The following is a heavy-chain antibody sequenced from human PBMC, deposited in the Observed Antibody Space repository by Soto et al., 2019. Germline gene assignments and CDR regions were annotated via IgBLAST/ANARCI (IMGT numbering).Heavy chain of an antibody. V-gene: IGHV4-59*01. D-gene: IGHD6-13*01. Sequence: PSETLSLTCTVSGGSISSYYWSWIRQPPGKGLEWIGYIYYSGSTNYNPSLKSRVTISVDTSKNQFSLKLSSVTAADTAVYYCARAEQLALDYWGQGTLVTVSS. CDR1: GGSISSYY. CDR3: ARAEQLALDY. J-gene: IGHJ4*02. CDR2: IYYSGST.